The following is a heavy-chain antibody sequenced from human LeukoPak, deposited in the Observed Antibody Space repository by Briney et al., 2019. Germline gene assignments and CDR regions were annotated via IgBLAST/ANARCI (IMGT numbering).Heavy chain of an antibody. CDR1: GFTFSSYS. J-gene: IGHJ4*02. D-gene: IGHD3-22*01. Sequence: GGSLRLSCAASGFTFSSYSMNWVRQAPGKGLEWVSYISSSSSTIYYADSVKGRFTISRDNAKNSLYLQMNSLRAEDTAVYYCARDRAGYYYDSSGKSAAGGYWGQGTLVTVSS. CDR3: ARDRAGYYYDSSGKSAAGGY. V-gene: IGHV3-48*01. CDR2: ISSSSSTI.